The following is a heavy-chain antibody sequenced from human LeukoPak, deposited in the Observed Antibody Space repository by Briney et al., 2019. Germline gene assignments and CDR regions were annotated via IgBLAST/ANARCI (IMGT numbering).Heavy chain of an antibody. CDR2: INPNSGGT. CDR1: GYTFTGYY. D-gene: IGHD2-15*01. CDR3: ARSYCSGGSCYEY. Sequence: GASVKVSCKASGYTFTGYYMHWVRQAPRQGLEWMGWINPNSGGTNYAQKFQGWVTMTRDTSISTAYMELSRLRSDDTAVYYCARSYCSGGSCYEYWGQGTLVTVSS. V-gene: IGHV1-2*04. J-gene: IGHJ4*02.